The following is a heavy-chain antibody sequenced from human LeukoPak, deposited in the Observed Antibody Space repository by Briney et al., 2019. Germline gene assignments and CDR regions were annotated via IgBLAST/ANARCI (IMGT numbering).Heavy chain of an antibody. CDR2: IYSGGST. CDR3: ARYVPNAFDI. J-gene: IGHJ3*02. Sequence: PGGSLRLSCAASGFTVSNNYMNWVRQAPGKGLEWVSLIYSGGSTYYADSVKGRFTISRDNSKNTLYLQMNSLRAEDTAVYYCARYVPNAFDIWGQGTMVTVSS. D-gene: IGHD3-16*01. V-gene: IGHV3-53*01. CDR1: GFTVSNNY.